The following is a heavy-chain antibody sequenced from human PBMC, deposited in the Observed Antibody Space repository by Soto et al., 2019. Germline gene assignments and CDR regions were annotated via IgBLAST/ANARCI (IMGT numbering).Heavy chain of an antibody. J-gene: IGHJ2*01. CDR2: ISSSSSYI. Sequence: EVQLVESGGGLVKPGGSLRLSCAASGFTFSSYSMNWVRQAPGKGLEWVSSISSSSSYIYYADSVKGRFTISRDNAKNSLYLQMNSLRAEDTAVYYCARYRKQWLVLSPNWYFDLWGRGTLVTVSS. CDR1: GFTFSSYS. V-gene: IGHV3-21*01. CDR3: ARYRKQWLVLSPNWYFDL. D-gene: IGHD6-19*01.